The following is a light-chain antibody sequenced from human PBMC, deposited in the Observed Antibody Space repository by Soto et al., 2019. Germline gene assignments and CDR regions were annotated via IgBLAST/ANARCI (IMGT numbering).Light chain of an antibody. CDR1: HSMSNSN. CDR2: GAS. J-gene: IGKJ1*01. Sequence: IVLTQSPGTLSLSPGDRATLSCRASHSMSNSNLAWYQHKPGQAPRLLIYGASNRATGIPDRFSGSGSGTDFILTISRLEPEDFAVYYCQQYGSSGTFGQGTKV. CDR3: QQYGSSGT. V-gene: IGKV3-20*01.